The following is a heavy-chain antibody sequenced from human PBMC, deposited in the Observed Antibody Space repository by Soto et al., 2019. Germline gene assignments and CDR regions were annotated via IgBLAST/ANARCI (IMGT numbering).Heavy chain of an antibody. CDR3: ARDTRLEGATVGIYDF. J-gene: IGHJ4*02. Sequence: SESPSLTCIVSVDSFTTYYWSWVRQPAGKGLEWIGRIYSNGDTDYTSSLKSRVTMSIDTSKNQFSLKLSSVTAADTAVYYCARDTRLEGATVGIYDFWGQGTLVT. V-gene: IGHV4-4*07. CDR1: VDSFTTYY. CDR2: IYSNGDT. D-gene: IGHD3-16*01.